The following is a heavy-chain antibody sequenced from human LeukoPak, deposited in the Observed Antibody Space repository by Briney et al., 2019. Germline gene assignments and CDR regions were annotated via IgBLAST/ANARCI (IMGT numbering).Heavy chain of an antibody. CDR1: GFTFRSYS. Sequence: PGGSLRLSCAASGFTFRSYSMHWVRQAPGKGLEWVSSISTSSSYIYYADSVKGRFTISRDNAKNLLYLQMNSLRAEDTAVYHCARDRSTNSYAEYFFDYWGQGTLVTVSS. D-gene: IGHD3-16*01. V-gene: IGHV3-21*01. CDR3: ARDRSTNSYAEYFFDY. CDR2: ISTSSSYI. J-gene: IGHJ4*02.